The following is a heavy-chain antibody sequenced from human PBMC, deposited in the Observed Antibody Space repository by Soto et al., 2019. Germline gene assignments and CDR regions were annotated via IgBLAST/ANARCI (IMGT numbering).Heavy chain of an antibody. CDR2: ISSGSSYI. J-gene: IGHJ5*02. V-gene: IGHV3-21*01. Sequence: GGSLRLSCAASGFTFSSYSMNWVRQAPGKGLEWVSSISSGSSYIYYADSLKGRFTISRDNAKNSLYLQMNSLRAEDTAVYYCARAQLSQVYWFDPWGQGTLVTVSS. CDR1: GFTFSSYS. CDR3: ARAQLSQVYWFDP. D-gene: IGHD6-13*01.